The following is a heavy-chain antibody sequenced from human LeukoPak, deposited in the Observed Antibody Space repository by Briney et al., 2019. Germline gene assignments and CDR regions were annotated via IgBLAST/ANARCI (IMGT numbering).Heavy chain of an antibody. Sequence: ASVKVSCKASGYTFTSYDINWVRQATGQGLEWMGLMNPYNGNTVYAQKFEGRVIMTRDTSISTAYLELSSLTSEDTAVYYCARAAVNLHPNHYYYMDVWGKGTTVTVSS. D-gene: IGHD6-13*01. V-gene: IGHV1-8*01. CDR2: MNPYNGNT. CDR3: ARAAVNLHPNHYYYMDV. J-gene: IGHJ6*03. CDR1: GYTFTSYD.